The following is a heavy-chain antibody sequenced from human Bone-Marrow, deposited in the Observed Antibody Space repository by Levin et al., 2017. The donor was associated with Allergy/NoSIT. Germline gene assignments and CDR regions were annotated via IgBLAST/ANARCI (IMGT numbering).Heavy chain of an antibody. V-gene: IGHV3-11*01. CDR3: AKEGKTIFGEFQD. CDR2: ISISGTIQ. CDR1: GLPFIDYY. J-gene: IGHJ1*01. Sequence: GGSLRLSCEASGLPFIDYYMAWIRQSPGKGLEWLAYISISGTIQYYADSVKGRFTISRDIAKKSLFLQMNSLRVDDTAVYYCAKEGKTIFGEFQDWGQGILVIVSS. D-gene: IGHD3-3*01.